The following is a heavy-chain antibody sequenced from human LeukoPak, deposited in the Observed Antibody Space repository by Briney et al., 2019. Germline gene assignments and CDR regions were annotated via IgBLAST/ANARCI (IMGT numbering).Heavy chain of an antibody. V-gene: IGHV1-3*01. J-gene: IGHJ3*02. CDR3: ARHNDRTRGAFDI. CDR2: INAGNGNT. CDR1: GYTFTNYA. D-gene: IGHD1-1*01. Sequence: GASVKVSCKASGYTFTNYAIHWVRQATGQRLEWMGWINAGNGNTKYSQKFQGRVTFTRDTSASTAYMELSSLSSEDTAVYYCARHNDRTRGAFDIWGQGTMVTVSS.